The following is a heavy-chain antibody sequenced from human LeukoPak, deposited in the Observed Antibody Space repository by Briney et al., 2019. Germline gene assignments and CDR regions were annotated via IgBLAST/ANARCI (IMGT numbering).Heavy chain of an antibody. J-gene: IGHJ4*02. D-gene: IGHD3-22*01. CDR1: GFNFGAYT. Sequence: GGSLRLSCAASGFNFGAYTINWVRQAPEKGLEWVSCIFSRSESILYADSVKGRFSISRDNAKNLLYLQMDSLRVEDTAVYYCARDFFHSSESRPFDYWGQGTLVTVSS. V-gene: IGHV3-21*06. CDR2: IFSRSESI. CDR3: ARDFFHSSESRPFDY.